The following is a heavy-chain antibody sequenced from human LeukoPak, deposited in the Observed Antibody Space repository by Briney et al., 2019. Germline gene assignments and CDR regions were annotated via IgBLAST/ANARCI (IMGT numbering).Heavy chain of an antibody. Sequence: PGGSLRLSCAASGFTFSSYAMSWVRQAPGKGLEWVSAISGSGGSTYYADSVKGRFTISRDNSKNTLYLRMNSLRAEDTAVYYCAKVGRSGVGVDFTFDYWGQGTLVTVSS. CDR2: ISGSGGST. D-gene: IGHD6-19*01. V-gene: IGHV3-23*01. J-gene: IGHJ4*02. CDR3: AKVGRSGVGVDFTFDY. CDR1: GFTFSSYA.